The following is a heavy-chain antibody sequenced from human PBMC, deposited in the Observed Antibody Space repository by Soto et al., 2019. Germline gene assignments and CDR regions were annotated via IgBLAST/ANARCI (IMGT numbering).Heavy chain of an antibody. CDR2: IDTSGST. Sequence: QVQLQESGPGLVKPSETLSLTCTVSGGSISSDYWSWIRQPAGRGLEWIGRIDTSGSTNYNPSLKSRVTMSVDTSKNQFSLKLSSVTAADTAVYYCARQLMTGKKFDSWGQGTLVTVSP. J-gene: IGHJ4*02. V-gene: IGHV4-4*07. D-gene: IGHD2-8*01. CDR1: GGSISSDY. CDR3: ARQLMTGKKFDS.